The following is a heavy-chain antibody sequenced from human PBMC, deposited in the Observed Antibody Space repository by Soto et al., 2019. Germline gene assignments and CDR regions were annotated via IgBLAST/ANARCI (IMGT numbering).Heavy chain of an antibody. CDR2: IVVGSGNT. J-gene: IGHJ6*02. Sequence: QMQLVQSGPEVKKPGTSVKVSCKASGFTFTSSAVQWVRQARGQRLEWIGWIVVGSGNTNYAQKFQERVTITRDMSTSTAYMELSSLRSEDTAVYYCAADWISFTAAGPYYYYGMDVWGQGTTVTVSS. CDR1: GFTFTSSA. CDR3: AADWISFTAAGPYYYYGMDV. V-gene: IGHV1-58*01. D-gene: IGHD6-13*01.